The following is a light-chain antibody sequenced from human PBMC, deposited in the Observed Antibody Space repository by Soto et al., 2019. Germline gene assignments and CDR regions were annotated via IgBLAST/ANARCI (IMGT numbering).Light chain of an antibody. Sequence: EIVMTQSPATLSVSPGERATLSCRASQSVRSNLAWYQQRPGQAPRLLIYGTSTRATGLPARFRGIGSGTDFPLTISSLRSEDFAVYYCQNYNYCPLTLGPGTRVDIK. V-gene: IGKV3-15*01. CDR2: GTS. CDR1: QSVRSN. CDR3: QNYNYCPLT. J-gene: IGKJ1*01.